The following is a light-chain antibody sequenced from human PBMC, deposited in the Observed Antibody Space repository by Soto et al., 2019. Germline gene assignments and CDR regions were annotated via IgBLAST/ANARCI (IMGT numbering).Light chain of an antibody. CDR2: DVS. CDR1: SSDVGGYNY. V-gene: IGLV2-11*01. Sequence: QSALTQPPSVSGSPGQSVTISCTGTSSDVGGYNYVSWYQQHPGKAPKLMIYDVSKRPSGVPDRFSGSKSGNTASLTISGLQAEDEADYYCCSYAGSYTFYVFGTGTKLTVL. J-gene: IGLJ1*01. CDR3: CSYAGSYTFYV.